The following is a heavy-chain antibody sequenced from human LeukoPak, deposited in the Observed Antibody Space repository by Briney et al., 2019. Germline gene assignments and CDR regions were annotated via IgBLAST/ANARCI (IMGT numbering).Heavy chain of an antibody. Sequence: GGSLRLSCAASGFTFSSYWMSWVRQAPGKGLEWVANTKQDGSEKYYVDSVKGRFTISRDNAKNSLYLQMNSLRAEDTAVYYCAKDMDGIGGWDFDYWGQGTLVTVSS. CDR2: TKQDGSEK. CDR3: AKDMDGIGGWDFDY. D-gene: IGHD6-19*01. V-gene: IGHV3-7*01. J-gene: IGHJ4*02. CDR1: GFTFSSYW.